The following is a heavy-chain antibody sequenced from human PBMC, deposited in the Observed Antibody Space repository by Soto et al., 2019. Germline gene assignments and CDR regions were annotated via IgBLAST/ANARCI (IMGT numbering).Heavy chain of an antibody. V-gene: IGHV3-21*01. J-gene: IGHJ4*02. CDR2: ISSSSSYI. Sequence: GGSLRLSCAASGFTFSTYNMNWVRQAPGKGLEWVSFISSSSSYIYYADSVEGRFTISRDNAKNSLYLQMNSLRAEDTAVYYCARDDSDTWYNYWGQGTLVTVSS. CDR3: ARDDSDTWYNY. CDR1: GFTFSTYN. D-gene: IGHD6-13*01.